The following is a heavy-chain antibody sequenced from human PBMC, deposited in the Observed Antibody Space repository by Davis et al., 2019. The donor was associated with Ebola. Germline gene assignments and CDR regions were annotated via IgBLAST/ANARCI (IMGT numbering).Heavy chain of an antibody. CDR3: ARGDWVSSSWQLDS. V-gene: IGHV4-61*01. Sequence: SETLSLTCTVSGGSISSSSYYWSWIRQPPGKGLEWIGYMYYSGSTNYNPSLKSRVTISVDTSKNQFSLKLSSVTAADTAVYYCARGDWVSSSWQLDSWGQGTLVTVSS. J-gene: IGHJ4*02. D-gene: IGHD6-13*01. CDR2: MYYSGST. CDR1: GGSISSSSYY.